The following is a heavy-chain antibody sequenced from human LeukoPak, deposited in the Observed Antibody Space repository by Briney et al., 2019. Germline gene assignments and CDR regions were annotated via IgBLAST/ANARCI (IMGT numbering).Heavy chain of an antibody. J-gene: IGHJ3*02. CDR2: IIPILGIA. V-gene: IGHV1-69*04. D-gene: IGHD2-2*01. Sequence: SVKVSCKASGGTFSSYAISWVRQAPGQGLEWMGRIIPILGIANYAQKFQGRVTITADKSTSTAYMELSSLRSEDTAVYYCAGARSPIVVVPAASAFDIWGQGTMVTVSS. CDR1: GGTFSSYA. CDR3: AGARSPIVVVPAASAFDI.